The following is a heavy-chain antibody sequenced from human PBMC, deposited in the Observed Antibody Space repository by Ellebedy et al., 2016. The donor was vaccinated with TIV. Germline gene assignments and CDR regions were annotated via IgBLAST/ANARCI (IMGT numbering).Heavy chain of an antibody. Sequence: GGSLRLSCAASGFTFTAYWMTWVRQAPGKGPEWVANIKQGGSEKYYVDSVKGRFTISRDNAKNSLYLQMNSLRAEDTALYYCAKESLYGGATAHFDYWGQGTLVTVSS. CDR1: GFTFTAYW. V-gene: IGHV3-7*03. J-gene: IGHJ4*02. D-gene: IGHD1-26*01. CDR3: AKESLYGGATAHFDY. CDR2: IKQGGSEK.